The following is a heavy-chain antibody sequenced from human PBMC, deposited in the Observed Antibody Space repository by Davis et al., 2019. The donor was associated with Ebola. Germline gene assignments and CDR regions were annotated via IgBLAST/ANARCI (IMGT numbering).Heavy chain of an antibody. J-gene: IGHJ4*02. CDR1: GYSFTGYY. CDR2: IKPSSGGT. Sequence: ASVKVSCKASGYSFTGYYLHWVRQAPGQGLEWLGWIKPSSGGTTYAQRSQGRITMTTDTSTTTAYLELTSLRSDDTAVYFCARGEDGDYGLDFWGQGTLVTVSS. V-gene: IGHV1-2*02. D-gene: IGHD4-17*01. CDR3: ARGEDGDYGLDF.